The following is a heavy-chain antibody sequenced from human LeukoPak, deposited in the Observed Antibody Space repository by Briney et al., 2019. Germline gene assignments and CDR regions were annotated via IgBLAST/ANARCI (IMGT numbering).Heavy chain of an antibody. D-gene: IGHD3-3*01. CDR1: GFTFDDYA. CDR3: AKNGMYYDFWSGYFDY. CDR2: ISWNSGSI. J-gene: IGHJ4*02. Sequence: GGSLRLSCAASGFTFDDYAMHWVRQAPGKGLEWVSGISWNSGSIGYADSVKGRFTISRDNSKNTLYLQMNSLRAEDTAVYYCAKNGMYYDFWSGYFDYWGQGTLVTVSS. V-gene: IGHV3-9*01.